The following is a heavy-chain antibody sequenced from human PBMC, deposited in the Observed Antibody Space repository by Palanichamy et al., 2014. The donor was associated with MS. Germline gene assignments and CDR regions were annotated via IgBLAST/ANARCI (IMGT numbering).Heavy chain of an antibody. J-gene: IGHJ2*01. D-gene: IGHD4-11*01. CDR3: VRLRDYGDYRWYFDL. CDR2: MTQRGTT. CDR1: GGSVQWLL. Sequence: VQLQQWAQAVEAFETLSLTCTVYGGSVQWLLLELDPSAPEKGLEWIGEMTQRGTTNYNPSLKSRVTISGDTSKNHFSLILSSVTAADTAVYYCVRLRDYGDYRWYFDLWGPGTLVTVSS. V-gene: IGHV4-34*01.